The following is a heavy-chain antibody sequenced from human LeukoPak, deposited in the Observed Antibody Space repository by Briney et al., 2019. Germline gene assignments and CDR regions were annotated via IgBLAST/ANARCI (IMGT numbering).Heavy chain of an antibody. Sequence: SGPTLVKPTQTLTLTCTFSGFSHSTSGVGVGWIRQPPGKALECLALIFWDDDKRYSPSLKSRLTITKDTSKNQVVLTMTNMDPVDTATYFCAHTPAYTSGRSLDYWGQGTLVTVSS. CDR2: IFWDDDK. D-gene: IGHD6-19*01. V-gene: IGHV2-5*02. CDR1: GFSHSTSGVG. J-gene: IGHJ4*02. CDR3: AHTPAYTSGRSLDY.